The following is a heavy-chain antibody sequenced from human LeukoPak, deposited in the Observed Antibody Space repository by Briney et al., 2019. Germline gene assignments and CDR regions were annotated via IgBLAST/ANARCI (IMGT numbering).Heavy chain of an antibody. CDR2: ISAGNGNT. Sequence: ASVKVSCKASGYTFTSYAMHWVRQAPGQRLEWMGWISAGNGNTKYSQEFKGRVTITRDTSAYTAYMELSSLRSEDTAVYYCARQQRGYSDYDFWGQGTLVTVSS. V-gene: IGHV1-3*01. CDR1: GYTFTSYA. CDR3: ARQQRGYSDYDF. D-gene: IGHD5-12*01. J-gene: IGHJ4*02.